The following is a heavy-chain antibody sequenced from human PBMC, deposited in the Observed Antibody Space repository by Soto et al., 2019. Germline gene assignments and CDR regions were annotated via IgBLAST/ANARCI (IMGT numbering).Heavy chain of an antibody. D-gene: IGHD6-6*01. CDR3: TTDIRTKIKIIAARDY. J-gene: IGHJ4*02. CDR1: GFTFSNAW. Sequence: GGSLRLSCAASGFTFSNAWMSWVRQAPGKGLEWVGRIKRKTDGETTDYAAPVKGRFTISRDDSKNTLYLQMNSLKTEDTAVYYCTTDIRTKIKIIAARDYWGQGTLVTVSS. V-gene: IGHV3-15*01. CDR2: IKRKTDGETT.